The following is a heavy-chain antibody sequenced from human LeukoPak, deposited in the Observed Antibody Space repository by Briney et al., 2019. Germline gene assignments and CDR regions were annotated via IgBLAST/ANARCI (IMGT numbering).Heavy chain of an antibody. CDR3: AREQGQQWRRFDS. J-gene: IGHJ4*02. D-gene: IGHD6-19*01. V-gene: IGHV3-30*04. Sequence: PGGSLRLPCAASGFTFNSYSMHWVRQAPGKGLKWVAVISSHGSNKDYADSVKGRFTISRDNSENTLYLQMDSLTTEDTGVYYCAREQGQQWRRFDSWGQGSPVTVSS. CDR2: ISSHGSNK. CDR1: GFTFNSYS.